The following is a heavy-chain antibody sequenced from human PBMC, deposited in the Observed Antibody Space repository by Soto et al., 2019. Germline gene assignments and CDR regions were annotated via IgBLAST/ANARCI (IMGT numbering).Heavy chain of an antibody. CDR3: ARNWNYLFDY. J-gene: IGHJ4*02. CDR1: GFTVSTSY. V-gene: IGHV3-53*01. CDR2: IYSGGNT. D-gene: IGHD1-7*01. Sequence: GGSLRLSCAASGFTVSTSYMSWVRQAPGKGLEWVSVIYSGGNTYYADSVKGRFTISRDNSKNTLYLQMNSLRAEDTAVYYCARNWNYLFDYWGQGTLVTVSS.